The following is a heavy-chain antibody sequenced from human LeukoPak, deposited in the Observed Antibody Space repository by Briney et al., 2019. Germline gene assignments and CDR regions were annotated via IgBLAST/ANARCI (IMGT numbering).Heavy chain of an antibody. V-gene: IGHV3-7*03. CDR2: IKQDGSEK. Sequence: GGSLRLSCAASGFTFSSYWMSWVRQAPGKGLEWVANIKQDGSEKYYVDSVKGRFTISRDNSKNTLYLQMNSLRAADTAVYYCAKGVAGYCSGGSCYFDYWGQGTLVTVSS. CDR1: GFTFSSYW. J-gene: IGHJ4*02. D-gene: IGHD2-15*01. CDR3: AKGVAGYCSGGSCYFDY.